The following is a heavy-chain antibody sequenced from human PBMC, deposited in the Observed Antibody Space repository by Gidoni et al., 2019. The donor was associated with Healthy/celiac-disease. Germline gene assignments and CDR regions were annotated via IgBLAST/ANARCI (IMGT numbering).Heavy chain of an antibody. Sequence: EVQLVESGGGLVQPGRSLRLSCAASGFTFDDYAMHWVRQAPGKGLEWVSGISWNSGSIGYADSVKGRFTISRDNAKNSLYLQMNSLRAEDTALYYCAKDREVAGTASFDYWGQGTLVTVSS. J-gene: IGHJ4*02. CDR2: ISWNSGSI. V-gene: IGHV3-9*01. CDR1: GFTFDDYA. CDR3: AKDREVAGTASFDY. D-gene: IGHD6-19*01.